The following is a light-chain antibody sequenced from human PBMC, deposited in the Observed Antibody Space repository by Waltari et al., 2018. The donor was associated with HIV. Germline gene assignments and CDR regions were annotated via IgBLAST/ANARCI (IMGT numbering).Light chain of an antibody. V-gene: IGLV3-1*01. J-gene: IGLJ2*01. CDR3: QAWDSSTANLV. CDR1: PLENRY. Sequence: SYELTQPPSVSVSPGQTATITCPGDPLENRYAFWYQQKTGQSPILVTYNNSKRPSGIPERFSGSASGNTATLTISGTQARDEADYYCQAWDSSTANLVFGGGIKLTVL. CDR2: NNS.